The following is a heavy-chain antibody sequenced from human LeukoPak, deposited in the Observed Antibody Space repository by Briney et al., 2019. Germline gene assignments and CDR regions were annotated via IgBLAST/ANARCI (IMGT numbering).Heavy chain of an antibody. V-gene: IGHV4-39*07. CDR3: ARLGKRNIVVVPAAMGHDLDFDY. CDR2: IYYSGST. J-gene: IGHJ4*02. D-gene: IGHD2-2*01. Sequence: SETLSLTCTVSSGSISTSNYFWGWIRQPPGKGLEWIGSIYYSGSTNYNPSLKSRVTISVDKSKNQFSLKLSSVTAADTAVYYCARLGKRNIVVVPAAMGHDLDFDYWGQGTLVTVSS. CDR1: SGSISTSNYF.